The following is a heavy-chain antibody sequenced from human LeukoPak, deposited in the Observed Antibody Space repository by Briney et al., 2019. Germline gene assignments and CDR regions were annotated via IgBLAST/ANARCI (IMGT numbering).Heavy chain of an antibody. J-gene: IGHJ3*02. Sequence: PSETLSLTCAVYGGSFSGYYWSWIRQPPGKGLEWIGEINHSGSTNYNPSLKSRVTISVDTSKNQLSLKRSSVTAADTAVYYCARHQRGNSDAFDIWGQGTMVTVSS. V-gene: IGHV4-34*01. CDR2: INHSGST. CDR1: GGSFSGYY. CDR3: ARHQRGNSDAFDI. D-gene: IGHD4-23*01.